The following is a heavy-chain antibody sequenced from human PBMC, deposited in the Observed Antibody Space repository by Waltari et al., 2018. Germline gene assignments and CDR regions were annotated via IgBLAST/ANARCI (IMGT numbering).Heavy chain of an antibody. J-gene: IGHJ3*02. CDR3: ARHQYNWNYDDAFDI. CDR2: IYHSGST. Sequence: QVQLQESGPGLVKPSETLSLTCAVSGYSISSGYYWGWIRQPPGKGLEWIGSIYHSGSTYYNPSLKSRVTISVDTSKNQFSLKLSSVTAADTVVYYCARHQYNWNYDDAFDIWGQGTMVTVSS. D-gene: IGHD1-1*01. CDR1: GYSISSGYY. V-gene: IGHV4-38-2*01.